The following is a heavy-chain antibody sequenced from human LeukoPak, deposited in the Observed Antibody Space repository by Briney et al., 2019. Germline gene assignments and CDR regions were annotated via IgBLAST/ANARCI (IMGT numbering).Heavy chain of an antibody. CDR1: GFTFSSYS. Sequence: GGSLRLSCAASGFTFSSYSMNWVRQAPGKGLEWVSCISSTSNYIFYADSVRGRFTISRDNAKNSLYLRMDSLRAEDTAVYYCARGGIITSYAFEIWLQGAMVTVPS. CDR3: ARGGIITSYAFEI. D-gene: IGHD1-26*01. J-gene: IGHJ3*02. CDR2: ISSTSNYI. V-gene: IGHV3-21*01.